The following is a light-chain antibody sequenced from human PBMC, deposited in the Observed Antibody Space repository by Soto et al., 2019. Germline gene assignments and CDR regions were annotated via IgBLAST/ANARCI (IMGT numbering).Light chain of an antibody. J-gene: IGKJ5*01. CDR3: QQNFSIPIT. CDR2: GAS. CDR1: QSISTW. V-gene: IGKV1-5*01. Sequence: DIQMTPSPCTLSASAGARASLTCRASQSISTWLAWYQQKPGKAPKLLIYGASSLASGFPSRFSGSGSGTEFTLTIRSLQPDDFATYYCQQNFSIPITFGQGTRVEIK.